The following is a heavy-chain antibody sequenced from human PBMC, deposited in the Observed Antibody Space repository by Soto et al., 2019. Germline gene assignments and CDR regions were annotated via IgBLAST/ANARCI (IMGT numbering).Heavy chain of an antibody. D-gene: IGHD3-16*01. CDR3: VKGGRLRLEFGGDS. CDR1: GFTFSHYE. V-gene: IGHV3-48*03. J-gene: IGHJ4*02. Sequence: EGSLRLSCAASGFTFSHYEMNWVRQAPGKGLEWISNIRSNDETIYYADSVKGRFTMSRGNSWNTLYLQMSGLRIEDSAVYYCVKGGRLRLEFGGDSWGQVTRVTVSS. CDR2: IRSNDETI.